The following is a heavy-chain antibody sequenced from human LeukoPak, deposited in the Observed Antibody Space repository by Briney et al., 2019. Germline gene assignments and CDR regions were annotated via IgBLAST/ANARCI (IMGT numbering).Heavy chain of an antibody. V-gene: IGHV3-23*01. Sequence: EGSLRLSCAASGFSFSTYAMSWVRRAPGKGLEWVSTIGGSNSDTYYADSMKGRFTISRDNSKNTLYLQMNSLRAEDTAVYYCAKDDRSGGYNDFWGQGTLVTVSS. J-gene: IGHJ4*02. D-gene: IGHD6-19*01. CDR3: AKDDRSGGYNDF. CDR2: IGGSNSDT. CDR1: GFSFSTYA.